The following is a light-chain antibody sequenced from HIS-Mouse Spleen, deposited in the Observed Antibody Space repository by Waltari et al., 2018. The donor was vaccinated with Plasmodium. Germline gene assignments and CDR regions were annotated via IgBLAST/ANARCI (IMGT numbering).Light chain of an antibody. CDR2: DYS. J-gene: IGLJ2*01. CDR1: NIGSKS. CDR3: QVWDSSSDHVV. Sequence: SYVLTQPPSVSVAPGKTARTTCGGNNIGSKSVHWYQQKPGQATVLVGYDYSDRPSGIPERFSGSNSGNTATLAISRVEAGDEADYYCQVWDSSSDHVVFGGGTKLTVL. V-gene: IGLV3-21*03.